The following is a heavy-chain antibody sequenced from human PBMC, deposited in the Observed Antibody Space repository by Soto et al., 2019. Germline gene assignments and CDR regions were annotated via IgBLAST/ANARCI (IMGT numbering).Heavy chain of an antibody. CDR2: IYYSGST. CDR1: GGSISSYY. CDR3: ARSYGSGSYGDYYYGMDV. D-gene: IGHD3-10*01. V-gene: IGHV4-59*01. J-gene: IGHJ6*02. Sequence: SETLSLTCTVSGGSISSYYWSWIRQPPGKGLEWIGYIYYSGSTNYNPSLKSRVTISVDTSKNQFSLKLSSVTAADTVVYYCARSYGSGSYGDYYYGMDVWGQGTTVTVSS.